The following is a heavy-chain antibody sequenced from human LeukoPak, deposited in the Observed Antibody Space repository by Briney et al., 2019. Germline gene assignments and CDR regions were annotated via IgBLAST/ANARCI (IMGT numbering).Heavy chain of an antibody. CDR2: IYYSGST. CDR3: ARRNDYGGNSGEFDY. CDR1: GDSISSYY. Sequence: PSETLSLTCTVSGDSISSYYWSWIRQPPGKGLEWIGYIYYSGSTNYNPSLKSRVTISVDTSRDQFSLKLSSVTAADTAVYYCARRNDYGGNSGEFDYWGQGTLVTVSS. D-gene: IGHD4-23*01. J-gene: IGHJ4*02. V-gene: IGHV4-59*01.